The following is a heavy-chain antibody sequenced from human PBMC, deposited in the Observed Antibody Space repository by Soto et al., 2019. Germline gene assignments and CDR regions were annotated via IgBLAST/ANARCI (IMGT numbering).Heavy chain of an antibody. Sequence: SVKVSCQASGGTFSSYAISWVRQAPGQGLEWMGGIIPIFGTANYAQKFQGRVTITADESTSTAYMELGSLRSEDTAVYYCVVYYYGSGSYFVPFPRDMDVWGQGTTVTVSS. D-gene: IGHD3-10*01. V-gene: IGHV1-69*13. CDR3: VVYYYGSGSYFVPFPRDMDV. CDR2: IIPIFGTA. J-gene: IGHJ6*02. CDR1: GGTFSSYA.